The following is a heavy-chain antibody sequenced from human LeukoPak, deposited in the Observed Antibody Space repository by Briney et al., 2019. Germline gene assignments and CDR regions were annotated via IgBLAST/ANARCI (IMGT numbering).Heavy chain of an antibody. CDR2: ISWNSGSI. Sequence: GRSLRLSCAASGFTFDDYAMHWVRQAPGKGLEWVSGISWNSGSIGYADSVKGRFTISRDNAKNSLYLQMNSLRAEDTALYYCAKGITFFDYWGQGTLVTVYS. CDR1: GFTFDDYA. J-gene: IGHJ4*02. V-gene: IGHV3-9*01. D-gene: IGHD2/OR15-2a*01. CDR3: AKGITFFDY.